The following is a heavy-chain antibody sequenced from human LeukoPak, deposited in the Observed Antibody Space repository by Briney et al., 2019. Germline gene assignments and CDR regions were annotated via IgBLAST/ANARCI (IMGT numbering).Heavy chain of an antibody. Sequence: SETLSLTCTVSGGSISSYYWSWIRQPPGKGLEWIGYIYYSGSTNYNPSLKSRVTISVDTSKNQFSLKLTSVTAADTAVYYCARDGELGTYYYMDVWGKGTTVTVSS. J-gene: IGHJ6*03. CDR3: ARDGELGTYYYMDV. V-gene: IGHV4-59*01. D-gene: IGHD7-27*01. CDR2: IYYSGST. CDR1: GGSISSYY.